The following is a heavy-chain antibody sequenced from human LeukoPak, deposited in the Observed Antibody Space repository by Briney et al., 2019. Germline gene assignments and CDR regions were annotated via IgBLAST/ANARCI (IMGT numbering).Heavy chain of an antibody. CDR3: AREFYSSSYYYMDV. CDR1: GFTFSSYS. CDR2: ISSSGSAI. J-gene: IGHJ6*03. V-gene: IGHV3-48*01. D-gene: IGHD6-13*01. Sequence: GGSLRLSCAASGFTFSSYSMNWVRQAPGKGLEWVSYISSSGSAIYYADSVKGRFTISRDNAKNSLYLQMNSLRAEDTAVYYCAREFYSSSYYYMDVWGKGTTVTVSS.